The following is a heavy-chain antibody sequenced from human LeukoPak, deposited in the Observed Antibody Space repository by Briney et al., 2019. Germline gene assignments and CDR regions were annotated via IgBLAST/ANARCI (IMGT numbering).Heavy chain of an antibody. D-gene: IGHD6-25*01. CDR2: INPNSDDT. J-gene: IGHJ4*02. Sequence: ASVKVSRKTSGYTFTGYYIHWVRQAPGQGLEWMGWINPNSDDTNYAQRFQGRVTMTRDTSISTAYMELSRLRSDDTAVYYCARSRGGYCVDYWGQGTLVTVSS. V-gene: IGHV1-2*02. CDR3: ARSRGGYCVDY. CDR1: GYTFTGYY.